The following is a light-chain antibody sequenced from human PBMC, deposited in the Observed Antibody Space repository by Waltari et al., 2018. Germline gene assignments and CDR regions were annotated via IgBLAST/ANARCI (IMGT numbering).Light chain of an antibody. V-gene: IGLV2-23*01. CDR1: SSDVGGYSL. CDR2: EDS. Sequence: QSALTQPASVSGSPGQSITLSCIGTSSDVGGYSLVSSYQQHPGKAPKLMLYEDSKRPAGVSNRLAVLKTGNTASLTISGLQAEDEADYYCCSYVRNVTWVFGGGTKLTVL. CDR3: CSYVRNVTWV. J-gene: IGLJ3*02.